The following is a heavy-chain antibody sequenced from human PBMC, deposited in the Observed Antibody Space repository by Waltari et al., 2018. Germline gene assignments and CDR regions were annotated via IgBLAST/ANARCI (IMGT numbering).Heavy chain of an antibody. CDR2: IAGSAT. J-gene: IGHJ3*01. D-gene: IGHD3-16*01. CDR1: WFA. CDR3: ASRLDPSTGSGAFHV. V-gene: IGHV3-23*01. Sequence: EVQLLESGGGLVQPGGSLSLSCAGSWFAMVWVRQAPGKGLEWVAAIAGSATFYADSVKGRFTVSKDISETTLHLQMNSLRAEDTAVYYCASRLDPSTGSGAFHVWGRGTLVTVSS.